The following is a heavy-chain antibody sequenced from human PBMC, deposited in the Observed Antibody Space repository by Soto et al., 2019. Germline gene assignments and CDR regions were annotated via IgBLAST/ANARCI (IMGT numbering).Heavy chain of an antibody. Sequence: QITLKESGPTLVKPTQTLTLTCTFSGFSLSTSGVGVGWIRQPPGKALEWLALIYWDDDKRYSPSLKSRLTITKDTSKNQVVLTMTNMDPVDTATYYCAHRGYSSSWSTYYFDYWGQGTLVTVSS. CDR2: IYWDDDK. D-gene: IGHD6-13*01. CDR1: GFSLSTSGVG. J-gene: IGHJ4*02. V-gene: IGHV2-5*02. CDR3: AHRGYSSSWSTYYFDY.